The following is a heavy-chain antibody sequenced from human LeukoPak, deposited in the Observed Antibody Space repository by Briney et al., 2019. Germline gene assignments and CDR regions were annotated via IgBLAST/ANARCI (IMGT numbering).Heavy chain of an antibody. J-gene: IGHJ4*02. CDR1: GFTFSSYW. CDR3: ARTSIAARNPNFDY. D-gene: IGHD6-6*01. Sequence: PGGSLRLSCAASGFTFSSYWMSWVRQAPGKGLEWVASIKQDGSEKYYVDSVKGRFTISRDNAKNSLYLQMNSLRAEDTAVYYCARTSIAARNPNFDYWGQGTLVTVSS. V-gene: IGHV3-7*01. CDR2: IKQDGSEK.